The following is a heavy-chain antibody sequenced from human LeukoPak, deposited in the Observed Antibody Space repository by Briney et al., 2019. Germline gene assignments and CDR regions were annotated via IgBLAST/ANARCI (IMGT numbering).Heavy chain of an antibody. CDR3: ARALMRAYYDFRSGYPDY. CDR1: GGSISSGDYY. Sequence: SQTLSLTCTVSGGSISSGDYYWSWIRQPPGKGLEWIGYIYYSGSTYYNPSLKSRVTISVDTSKNQFSLKLSSVTAADTAVYYCARALMRAYYDFRSGYPDYWGQGTLVTVSS. J-gene: IGHJ4*02. V-gene: IGHV4-30-4*08. D-gene: IGHD3-3*01. CDR2: IYYSGST.